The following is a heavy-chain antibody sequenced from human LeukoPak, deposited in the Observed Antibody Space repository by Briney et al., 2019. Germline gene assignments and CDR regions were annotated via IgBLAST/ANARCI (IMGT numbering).Heavy chain of an antibody. V-gene: IGHV4-59*01. CDR2: IYNSGST. Sequence: SETLSLTCTVSGGSISSYYWSWIRQPPGKGLEWIGYIYNSGSTNYNPSLKSRVTISVDTSKNQFSLKLSSVTAADTAVYYCARMTALSPYYYYYYMDVWGKGTTVTVSS. J-gene: IGHJ6*03. CDR3: ARMTALSPYYYYYYMDV. CDR1: GGSISSYY.